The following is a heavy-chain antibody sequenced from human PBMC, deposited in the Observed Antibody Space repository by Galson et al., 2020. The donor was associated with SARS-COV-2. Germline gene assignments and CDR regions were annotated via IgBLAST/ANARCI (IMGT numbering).Heavy chain of an antibody. D-gene: IGHD2-15*01. J-gene: IGHJ6*02. CDR1: GFTFSSYG. CDR3: ARVLSGYYGMAV. CDR2: IWYDGSNK. Sequence: GGSLRLSCAASGFTFSSYGMHWVRQAPGKGLEWVAVIWYDGSNKYYADSVKGRFTISRDNSKNTLYLQMNSLRAEDTAVYYCARVLSGYYGMAVWGQVTTLTVSS. V-gene: IGHV3-33*01.